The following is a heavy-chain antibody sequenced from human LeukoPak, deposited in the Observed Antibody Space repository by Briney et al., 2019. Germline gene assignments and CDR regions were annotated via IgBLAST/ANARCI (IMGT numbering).Heavy chain of an antibody. V-gene: IGHV1-2*02. Sequence: ASVKVSCKASGYTFDGYYIHWVRRAPGQGLEWLGWINPDKGATKTAQKFRDRVIMTTDKSLATAYMEVTNLTSDDTAVYTRSSWDCSSGSCYTNMNFDHWGQGSLSPSPQ. CDR2: INPDKGAT. CDR1: GYTFDGYY. J-gene: IGHJ4*02. D-gene: IGHD2-15*01. CDR3: SSWDCSSGSCYTNMNFDH.